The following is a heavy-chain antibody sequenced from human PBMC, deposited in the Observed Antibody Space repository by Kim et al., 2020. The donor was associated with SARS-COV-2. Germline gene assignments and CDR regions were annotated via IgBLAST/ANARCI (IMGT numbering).Heavy chain of an antibody. CDR1: GYTFTSYA. Sequence: ASVKVSCKASGYTFTSYAMHWVRQAPGQRLEWMGWINAGNGNTKYSQKFQGRVTITRDTSASTAYMELSSLRSEDTAVYYCATARYYDSSGYYTFDYWGQGTLVTVSS. D-gene: IGHD3-22*01. V-gene: IGHV1-3*01. J-gene: IGHJ4*02. CDR3: ATARYYDSSGYYTFDY. CDR2: INAGNGNT.